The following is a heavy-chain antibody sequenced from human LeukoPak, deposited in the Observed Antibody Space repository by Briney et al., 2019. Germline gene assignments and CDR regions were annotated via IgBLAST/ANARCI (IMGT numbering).Heavy chain of an antibody. Sequence: SETLSLTCTVSGDSISGFYWSWIRQPPGKGLEWIGYIYYSGSTNYNPSLKSRVTISVDTSKSQFSLKLTSVTAADTAVYYCARRRGEYYYDSSGYWVYAFDIWGQGTMVTVSS. CDR1: GDSISGFY. CDR3: ARRRGEYYYDSSGYWVYAFDI. CDR2: IYYSGST. D-gene: IGHD3-22*01. J-gene: IGHJ3*02. V-gene: IGHV4-59*08.